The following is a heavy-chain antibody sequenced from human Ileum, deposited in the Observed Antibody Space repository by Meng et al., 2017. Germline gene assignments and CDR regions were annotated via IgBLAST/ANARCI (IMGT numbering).Heavy chain of an antibody. D-gene: IGHD7-27*01. Sequence: GPGLVRLTEPSSRPFPASRASGSSTNDGWGWSRQPPGKGLEWIGYGSTNHNPSLKSRVTISVDTSKNQFFLTLNSATAADTAIYYCARDHWGPLDYWGQGILVTVSS. CDR2: GST. CDR1: RASGSSTNDG. J-gene: IGHJ4*02. CDR3: ARDHWGPLDY. V-gene: IGHV4-61*01.